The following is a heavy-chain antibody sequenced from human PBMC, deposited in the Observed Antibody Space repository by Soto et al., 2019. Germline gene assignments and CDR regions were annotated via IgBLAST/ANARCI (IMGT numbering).Heavy chain of an antibody. CDR2: ISGSGGST. CDR1: GFTFSSYA. Sequence: GGSLRLSCAASGFTFSSYAMSWVRQAPGKGLEWVSAISGSGGSTYYADSVKGRFTISRDNSKNTLYLQMNSLRAEDTAVYYCASTLEEGRITGTTADYWGQGTLVTVSS. D-gene: IGHD1-20*01. CDR3: ASTLEEGRITGTTADY. V-gene: IGHV3-23*01. J-gene: IGHJ4*02.